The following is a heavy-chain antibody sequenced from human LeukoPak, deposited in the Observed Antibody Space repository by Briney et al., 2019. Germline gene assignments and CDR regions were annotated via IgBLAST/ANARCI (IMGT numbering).Heavy chain of an antibody. J-gene: IGHJ6*03. V-gene: IGHV3-33*06. D-gene: IGHD3-16*01. CDR3: AKSKGELDYYYYYMDV. Sequence: GGSLRLSCAASVFTFSSYRMHWVREAPGKGVEGVAVIWYDGSNKYYADSVKGRFTISRDNSKNTLYLQMNSLRAEDTAVYYCAKSKGELDYYYYYMDVWGKGTTVTVSS. CDR1: VFTFSSYR. CDR2: IWYDGSNK.